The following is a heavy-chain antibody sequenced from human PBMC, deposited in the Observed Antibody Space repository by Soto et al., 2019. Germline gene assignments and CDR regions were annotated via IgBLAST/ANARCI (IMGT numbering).Heavy chain of an antibody. CDR1: GGSVSSGGYF. CDR2: IYYSGST. Sequence: SETLSLTCTVSGGSVSSGGYFWTWIRQHPGKGLEWIGYIYYSGSTYYNPSLKSRLSISVDTSKNQFSLHLTSVTAADTAVYYCARLQFGEGFDYWGQGALVTVSS. D-gene: IGHD3-10*01. J-gene: IGHJ4*02. V-gene: IGHV4-31*03. CDR3: ARLQFGEGFDY.